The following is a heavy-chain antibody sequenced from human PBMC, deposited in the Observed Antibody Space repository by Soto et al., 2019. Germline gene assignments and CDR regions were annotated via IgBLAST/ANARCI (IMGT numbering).Heavy chain of an antibody. CDR2: IIPIFGTA. J-gene: IGHJ5*02. CDR3: ARVLRFFDGSFDP. Sequence: SVNGSCKGSGGTFSSYAVSWVRQAPGQGLEWMGGIIPIFGTANYAQKFQGRVTITADESTSTAYMELSSLRSEDTAVYYCARVLRFFDGSFDPWGQGTLVTVSS. D-gene: IGHD3-9*01. CDR1: GGTFSSYA. V-gene: IGHV1-69*13.